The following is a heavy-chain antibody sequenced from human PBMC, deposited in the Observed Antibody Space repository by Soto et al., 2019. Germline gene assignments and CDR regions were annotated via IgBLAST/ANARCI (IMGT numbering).Heavy chain of an antibody. CDR2: INPSDGST. CDR1: GYTFSTYY. J-gene: IGHJ6*02. D-gene: IGHD2-21*01. CDR3: ASAVISPHEPRQYYYGMDV. Sequence: ASVKVSCKTSGYTFSTYYMHWVRQAPGQGLEGMGVINPSDGSTRYAQKFRARLTVTSYTSTSTVYMDVSSLRSEDTAIYYCASAVISPHEPRQYYYGMDVWGQGTKVTVSS. V-gene: IGHV1-46*01.